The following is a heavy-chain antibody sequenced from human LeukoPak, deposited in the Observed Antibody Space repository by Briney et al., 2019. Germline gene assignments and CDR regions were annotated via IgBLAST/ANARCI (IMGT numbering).Heavy chain of an antibody. D-gene: IGHD1-1*01. J-gene: IGHJ5*02. CDR1: GYTFTGYY. CDR3: VRGDNWNDDVDWFDP. V-gene: IGHV1-2*02. Sequence: ASVKVSCKASGYTFTGYYMHWVRQAPGQGLEWMGWINPNSGGTNYAQKFQGRVTMTRDTSISSAYMELSRLRSDDTAVYYCVRGDNWNDDVDWFDPWGQGTLVTVSS. CDR2: INPNSGGT.